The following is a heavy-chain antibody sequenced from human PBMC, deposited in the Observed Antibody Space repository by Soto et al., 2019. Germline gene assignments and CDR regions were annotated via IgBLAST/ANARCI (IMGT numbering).Heavy chain of an antibody. J-gene: IGHJ6*02. Sequence: ASVKVSCKASGYTFTSYGISWVRQAPGQGLEWMGWISAYNGNTNYAQKLQGRVTMTTDTSTSTAYMELRSLRSDDTAVYYCARDQYDFWSGPDYYYYGMDVWGQGTTVTVS. CDR1: GYTFTSYG. V-gene: IGHV1-18*01. CDR2: ISAYNGNT. CDR3: ARDQYDFWSGPDYYYYGMDV. D-gene: IGHD3-3*01.